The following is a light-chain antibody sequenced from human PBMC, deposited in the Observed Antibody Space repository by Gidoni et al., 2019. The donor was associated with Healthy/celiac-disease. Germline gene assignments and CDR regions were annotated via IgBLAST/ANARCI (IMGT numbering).Light chain of an antibody. CDR2: DVS. CDR1: SSDVGCYNY. J-gene: IGLJ2*01. V-gene: IGLV2-14*01. CDR3: SSYTSSSTDVV. Sequence: QSALTQPAAGSGSPGQSITISCTGTSSDVGCYNYVPWYQQHPGKAPKLMIYDVSNRPSGVSNRFSGSKSGNTASLTISGLQAEDEADYYCSSYTSSSTDVVFGGGTKLTVL.